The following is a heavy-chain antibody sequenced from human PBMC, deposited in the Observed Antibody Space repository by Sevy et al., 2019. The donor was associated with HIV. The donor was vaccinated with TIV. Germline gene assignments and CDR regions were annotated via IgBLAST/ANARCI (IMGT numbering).Heavy chain of an antibody. CDR2: LLYNVRTE. CDR1: GFSVRSFS. D-gene: IGHD2-15*01. J-gene: IGHJ5*01. Sequence: GGSLRLSCSASGFSVRSFSMHWVRQAPGKGLEWVAALLYNVRTEEYADSVKGRFIISRDNSKNTLNLEMNSLRVEDTALYFCARDSARVIVPTAGFDSWGQGVLVTVSS. CDR3: ARDSARVIVPTAGFDS. V-gene: IGHV3-33*03.